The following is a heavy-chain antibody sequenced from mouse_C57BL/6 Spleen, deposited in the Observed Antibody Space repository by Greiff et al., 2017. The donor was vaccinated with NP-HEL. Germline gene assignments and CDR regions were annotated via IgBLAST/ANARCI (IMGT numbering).Heavy chain of an antibody. J-gene: IGHJ3*01. D-gene: IGHD2-4*01. V-gene: IGHV10-1*01. CDR2: IRSKSNNYAT. CDR3: VRPSDYDVGFAY. Sequence: DVQLVESGGGLVQPKGSLKLSCAASGFSFNTYAMNWVRQAPGKGLEWVARIRSKSNNYATYYADSVKDRFTISRDDSESMLYLQMNNLKTEDTAMYYCVRPSDYDVGFAYWGQGTLVTVSA. CDR1: GFSFNTYA.